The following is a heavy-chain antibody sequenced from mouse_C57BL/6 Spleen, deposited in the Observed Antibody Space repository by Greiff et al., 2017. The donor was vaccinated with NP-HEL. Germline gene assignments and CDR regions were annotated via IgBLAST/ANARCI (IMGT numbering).Heavy chain of an antibody. D-gene: IGHD1-1*01. J-gene: IGHJ4*01. Sequence: EVQGVESGGGLVQPGGSMKLSCVASGFTFSNYWMNWVRQSPEKGLEWVAQIRLKSDNYATHYAESVKGRFTISRDDSKSSVYLQMNNLRAEDTGIYYCTATVVATDYAMDYWGQGTSVTVSS. V-gene: IGHV6-3*01. CDR2: IRLKSDNYAT. CDR1: GFTFSNYW. CDR3: TATVVATDYAMDY.